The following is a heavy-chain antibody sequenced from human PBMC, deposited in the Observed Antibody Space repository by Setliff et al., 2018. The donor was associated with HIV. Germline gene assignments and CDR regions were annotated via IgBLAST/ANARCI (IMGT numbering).Heavy chain of an antibody. Sequence: SETLSLTCTVSGDSIGSNPYYWGWIRQPPGKGLEWVASIFYSGSPYYNPSLKSRVTISVDTSNNQFYLKLHSVTAADTADYYCAKLENGDEGGYVDVWGKGTTVTVSS. J-gene: IGHJ6*03. CDR1: GDSIGSNPYY. CDR3: AKLENGDEGGYVDV. V-gene: IGHV4-39*01. CDR2: IFYSGSP. D-gene: IGHD2-21*02.